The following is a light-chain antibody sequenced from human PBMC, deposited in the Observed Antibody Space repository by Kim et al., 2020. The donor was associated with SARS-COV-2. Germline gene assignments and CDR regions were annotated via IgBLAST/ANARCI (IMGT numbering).Light chain of an antibody. V-gene: IGLV3-1*01. CDR3: QACDSSNWV. Sequence: SYELTQPPSASGTPGQTASITCSGDKSGDKYACWYQQKPGQSPVLVINQDSKRPSGIPERFSGSNSGNTATLTISGTQAVDEADCYCQACDSSNWVFGGGTKLTVL. CDR2: QDS. J-gene: IGLJ3*02. CDR1: KSGDKY.